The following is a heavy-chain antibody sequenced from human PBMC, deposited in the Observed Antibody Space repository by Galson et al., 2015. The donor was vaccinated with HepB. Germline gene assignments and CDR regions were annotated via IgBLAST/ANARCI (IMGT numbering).Heavy chain of an antibody. Sequence: SLRLSCAASGFTFSSYGMHWVRQAPGKGLEWVAVSWYDGTKEYYGASVKGRFIISRDNSNNMLYLQMNSLRVEDTAIYYCVRDGALGIWFREAGYYFDYWGLGTLVTVSS. CDR2: SWYDGTKE. D-gene: IGHD3-10*01. CDR3: VRDGALGIWFREAGYYFDY. V-gene: IGHV3-33*08. J-gene: IGHJ4*02. CDR1: GFTFSSYG.